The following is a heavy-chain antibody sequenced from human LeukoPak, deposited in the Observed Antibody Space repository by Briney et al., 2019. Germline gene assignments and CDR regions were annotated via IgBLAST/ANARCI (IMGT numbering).Heavy chain of an antibody. Sequence: GGSLRLSCAASGFRFDDYGMTWVRQAPGKGLEWVATINGNGGSTGYADSVKGRFTISRDNAKNSLYLQMNSLRAEDTAVYYCAELGITMIGGVWGKGTTVTISS. D-gene: IGHD3-10*02. J-gene: IGHJ6*04. V-gene: IGHV3-20*04. CDR3: AELGITMIGGV. CDR1: GFRFDDYG. CDR2: INGNGGST.